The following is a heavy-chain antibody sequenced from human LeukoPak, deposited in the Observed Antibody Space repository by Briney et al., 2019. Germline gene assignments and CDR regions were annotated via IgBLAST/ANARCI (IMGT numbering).Heavy chain of an antibody. Sequence: PGGSLRLSCAASGFTFSSYEMNWVRQAPGKGLEWVSYISSGSTIYYADSVKGRFTISRDNAKNSLYLQMNSLRAEDTAVYYCARGQQQRVDYYYGMDVWGQGTTVTVSS. CDR1: GFTFSSYE. D-gene: IGHD6-13*01. J-gene: IGHJ6*02. CDR2: ISSGSTI. V-gene: IGHV3-48*03. CDR3: ARGQQQRVDYYYGMDV.